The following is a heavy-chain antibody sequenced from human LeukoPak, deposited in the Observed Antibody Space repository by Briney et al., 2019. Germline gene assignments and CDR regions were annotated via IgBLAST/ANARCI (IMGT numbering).Heavy chain of an antibody. CDR3: AKSPLIWGSYLLGDY. CDR1: GFTFSSYA. CDR2: ISGSGGST. J-gene: IGHJ4*02. V-gene: IGHV3-23*01. Sequence: GGSLRLSCAASGFTFSSYAMSWVRQAPGKGLEWVPAISGSGGSTYYADSVKGRFTISRDNSKNTLYLQMNSLRAEDTAVYYCAKSPLIWGSYLLGDYWGQGTLVTVSS. D-gene: IGHD3-16*02.